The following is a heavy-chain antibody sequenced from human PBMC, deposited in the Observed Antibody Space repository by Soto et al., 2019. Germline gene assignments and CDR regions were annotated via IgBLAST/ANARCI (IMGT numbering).Heavy chain of an antibody. D-gene: IGHD2-15*01. CDR2: ISAYNANT. Sequence: QVQLVQSGAEVKKPGASVKVSCKASGYTFTSYGISGVRQAPGQGLEWMGWISAYNANTTYAQKLRGRVTMTTDTSTSTDYMELRSLRSDDTAVYYCARARRDIVVVVAETIFDYWGQGTLVTVSS. V-gene: IGHV1-18*01. J-gene: IGHJ4*02. CDR3: ARARRDIVVVVAETIFDY. CDR1: GYTFTSYG.